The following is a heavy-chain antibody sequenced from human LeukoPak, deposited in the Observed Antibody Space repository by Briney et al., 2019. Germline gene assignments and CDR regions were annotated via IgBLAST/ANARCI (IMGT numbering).Heavy chain of an antibody. Sequence: GGSLRLSCAASGFTFSSYSMNWVRQAPGKGLEWVSYISSSSSTIYYADSVKGRFTISRDNSKNTLYLQMNSLRAEDTAVYYCARAYPDANGDYWGQGTLVTVSS. CDR1: GFTFSSYS. CDR2: ISSSSSTI. D-gene: IGHD1-14*01. J-gene: IGHJ4*02. CDR3: ARAYPDANGDY. V-gene: IGHV3-48*01.